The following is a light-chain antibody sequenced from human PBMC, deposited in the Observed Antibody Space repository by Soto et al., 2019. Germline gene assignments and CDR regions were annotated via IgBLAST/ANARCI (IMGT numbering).Light chain of an antibody. Sequence: DIQMTQSPSVVSASVGDTVTITCRASQAVNPWLAWHQQKPGRVPRVLIYKTSDLENGVPSSFSGSGSGTEFTLTISNLPPADFATYYCHQYYSRESFGQGTKV. J-gene: IGKJ1*01. CDR2: KTS. CDR1: QAVNPW. V-gene: IGKV1-5*03. CDR3: HQYYSRES.